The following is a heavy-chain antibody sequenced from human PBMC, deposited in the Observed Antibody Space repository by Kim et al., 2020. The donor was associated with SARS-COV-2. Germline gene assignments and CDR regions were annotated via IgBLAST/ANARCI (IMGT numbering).Heavy chain of an antibody. CDR3: ARDLSTGLPGGFDY. V-gene: IGHV3-21*01. J-gene: IGHJ4*02. Sequence: YADSGKGRFTSSRDNARDSLYLKMNSLRAEDTSMYYCARDLSTGLPGGFDYWGPGTLVTVSS. D-gene: IGHD1-1*01.